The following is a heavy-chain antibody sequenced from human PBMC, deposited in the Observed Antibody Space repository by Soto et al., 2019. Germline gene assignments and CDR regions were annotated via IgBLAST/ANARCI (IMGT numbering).Heavy chain of an antibody. J-gene: IGHJ5*02. V-gene: IGHV4-39*07. CDR3: ARMYSSGSGWFHP. Sequence: SETLSLTCFVSGYSITAGGYYWSWIRHLPGKGLEWIGSFYSSGSIIYNPSLRSRVSISGDTSSNQFSMSLTSVTAADTARYYCARMYSSGSGWFHPWGQGTLVTVSS. CDR2: FYSSGSI. CDR1: GYSITAGGYY. D-gene: IGHD6-19*01.